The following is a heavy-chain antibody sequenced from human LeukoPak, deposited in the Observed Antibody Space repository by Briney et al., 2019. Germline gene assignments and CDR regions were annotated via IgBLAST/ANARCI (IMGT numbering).Heavy chain of an antibody. D-gene: IGHD3-22*01. V-gene: IGHV6-1*01. J-gene: IGHJ4*02. Sequence: SQTLSLTCAISGDSVSSNSAAWNWIRQSPSRGLEWLGRTYYRSKWYNDYAVSVKSRITINPDTSKNQFSLRLNSVTPEDTAVYYRARTYYYDSSGYEEFDYWGQGTLVTVSS. CDR3: ARTYYYDSSGYEEFDY. CDR2: TYYRSKWYN. CDR1: GDSVSSNSAA.